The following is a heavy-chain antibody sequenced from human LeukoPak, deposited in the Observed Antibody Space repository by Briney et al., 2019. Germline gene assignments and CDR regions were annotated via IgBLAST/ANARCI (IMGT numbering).Heavy chain of an antibody. CDR3: ARYSGYDYDLGWFDP. CDR1: GGSISSGGYS. J-gene: IGHJ5*02. Sequence: PSQTLSLTCTVSGGSISSGGYSCSWIRQPPGRGLEWIGYIYHSGSTYYNPSLKSRLTISVDRSKNQFSLKLSSVTAADTAVYYCARYSGYDYDLGWFDPWGQGTLVTVSS. CDR2: IYHSGST. V-gene: IGHV4-30-2*01. D-gene: IGHD5-12*01.